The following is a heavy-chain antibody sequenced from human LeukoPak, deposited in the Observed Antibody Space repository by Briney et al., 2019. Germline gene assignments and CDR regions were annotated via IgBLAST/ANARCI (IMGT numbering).Heavy chain of an antibody. CDR3: ARSYDILTGYTSYFDY. CDR1: GFTSSSYE. J-gene: IGHJ4*02. V-gene: IGHV3-48*03. D-gene: IGHD3-9*01. CDR2: ISSSGSTI. Sequence: GGSLRLSCAASGFTSSSYEMNWVRQAPGKGLEWVSYISSSGSTIYYADSVKGRFTISRDNAKNSPYLQMNSLRAEDTAVYYCARSYDILTGYTSYFDYWGQGTLVTVSS.